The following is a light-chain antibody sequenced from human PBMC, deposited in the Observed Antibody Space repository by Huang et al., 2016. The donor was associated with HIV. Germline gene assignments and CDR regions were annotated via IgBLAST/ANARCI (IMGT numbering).Light chain of an antibody. CDR3: QQYYNWPYT. V-gene: IGKV3-15*01. Sequence: EIVMTQSPATLSVSPGERATLSCRASQSVSSNLAWSQHQPGQAPRLLIYGASTRATGIPARFSGSGSGTEFTLTISSLQSEDFAVYYCQQYYNWPYTFGQGTKLEIK. J-gene: IGKJ2*01. CDR2: GAS. CDR1: QSVSSN.